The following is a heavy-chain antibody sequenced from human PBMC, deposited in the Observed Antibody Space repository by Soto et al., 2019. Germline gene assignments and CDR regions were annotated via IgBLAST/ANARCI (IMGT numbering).Heavy chain of an antibody. CDR3: ARDSVAGSYYYGMDV. J-gene: IGHJ6*02. D-gene: IGHD6-19*01. CDR1: GYTFTSYY. V-gene: IGHV1-46*01. Sequence: ASVKVSCKASGYTFTSYYMHWVRQAPGQGLEWMGIINPSGGSTSYAQKFQGRVTMTRDTSTSTFCMELSSLRSEYTSVYYCARDSVAGSYYYGMDVWGQGTTVTVSS. CDR2: INPSGGST.